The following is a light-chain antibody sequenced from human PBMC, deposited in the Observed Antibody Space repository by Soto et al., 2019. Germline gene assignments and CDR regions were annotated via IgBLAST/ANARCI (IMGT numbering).Light chain of an antibody. V-gene: IGKV3-15*01. CDR3: QQYKNWPL. CDR2: GAS. CDR1: QSFSSN. Sequence: EIVMTQSPATLSLSTWEIATLSCRASQSFSSNLAWYQQKPGQAPRLLIYGASTRATGIPARFSGSGSGTEFTLTISSLQSEDFAVYYCQQYKNWPLFGQGTRLEI. J-gene: IGKJ5*01.